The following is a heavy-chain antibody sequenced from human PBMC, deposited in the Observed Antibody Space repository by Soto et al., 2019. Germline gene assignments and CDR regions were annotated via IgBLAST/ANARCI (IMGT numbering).Heavy chain of an antibody. D-gene: IGHD5-18*01. CDR1: GFTFSTYW. V-gene: IGHV3-74*01. CDR2: IKFDGSTT. J-gene: IGHJ6*02. CDR3: ARGIRNYYGVDV. Sequence: EVQVVESGGGLVQPGGSLRLSCVASGFTFSTYWMHWVRQAPGKGLVWVSRIKFDGSTTSYADSVKGRFTISRDNAKNTVYLQMNSLRAEDTAVYYCARGIRNYYGVDVWGQGTTVTVSS.